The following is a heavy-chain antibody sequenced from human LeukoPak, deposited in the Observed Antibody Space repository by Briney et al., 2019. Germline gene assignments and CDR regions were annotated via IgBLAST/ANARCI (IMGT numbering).Heavy chain of an antibody. Sequence: GGSLRLSCAASGFTVSSNYMSWVRQAPGKGLEWVSVIYSGGSTYYADSVKGRFTISRDNSKNTLYLQMNSLRAEDTAVYYCARENWNVPYYYYGMDVWGQGTTVTVSS. D-gene: IGHD1-1*01. CDR2: IYSGGST. CDR3: ARENWNVPYYYYGMDV. CDR1: GFTVSSNY. V-gene: IGHV3-53*01. J-gene: IGHJ6*02.